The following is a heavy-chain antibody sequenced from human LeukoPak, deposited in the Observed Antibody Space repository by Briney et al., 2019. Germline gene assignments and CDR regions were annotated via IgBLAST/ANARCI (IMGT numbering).Heavy chain of an antibody. CDR2: ISYDGSNK. CDR3: ARVAYGDYLYYFDY. Sequence: GGSLRLSCAASGFTFSSYAMHWVRQAPGKGLEWVAVISYDGSNKYYADSVKGRFTISRDNSKNTLYLQMNSLRAEDTAVYYCARVAYGDYLYYFDYWGQGTLVTVSS. V-gene: IGHV3-30-3*01. J-gene: IGHJ4*02. D-gene: IGHD4-17*01. CDR1: GFTFSSYA.